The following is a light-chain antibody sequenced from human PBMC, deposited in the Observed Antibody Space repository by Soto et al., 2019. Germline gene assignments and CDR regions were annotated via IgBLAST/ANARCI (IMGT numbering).Light chain of an antibody. CDR2: DAS. V-gene: IGKV3-11*01. Sequence: EIMLTQSPSTLSLPTGERATLSCRASQSVSRHLAWYQQKPGQAPRLLIYDASNRATGIPARFSGSGSGTDFTLTISSLEPEDFAVYYCQQYGTSPTTFGQGTKVAIK. CDR1: QSVSRH. CDR3: QQYGTSPTT. J-gene: IGKJ1*01.